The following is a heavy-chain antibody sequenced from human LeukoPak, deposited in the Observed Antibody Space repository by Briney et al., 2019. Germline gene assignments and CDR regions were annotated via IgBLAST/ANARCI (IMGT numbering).Heavy chain of an antibody. D-gene: IGHD3-22*01. Sequence: ASVKVSCKVSGYTLTELSMHWVRQAPGKGLEWMGGFDPEDGETIYAQKFQGRVTMTEDTSTDTAYMELSSLRSEDTAVYYCTTVEKLEVEKSFDYWGQGTLVTVSS. J-gene: IGHJ4*02. V-gene: IGHV1-24*01. CDR1: GYTLTELS. CDR3: TTVEKLEVEKSFDY. CDR2: FDPEDGET.